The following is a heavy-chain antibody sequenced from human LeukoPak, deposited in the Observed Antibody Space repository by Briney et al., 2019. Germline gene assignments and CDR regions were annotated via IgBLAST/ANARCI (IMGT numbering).Heavy chain of an antibody. CDR3: ARGEDYDFWSGYYGGYYFDY. Sequence: SQTLSLTCTVSGGSISSGGYYWSWIRQHPGKGLEWFGYIYYSGSTYYNPSLKSRVTISVDTSKNQFSLKLSSVTAADTAVYYCARGEDYDFWSGYYGGYYFDYWGQGTLVTVSS. CDR2: IYYSGST. J-gene: IGHJ4*02. CDR1: GGSISSGGYY. V-gene: IGHV4-31*03. D-gene: IGHD3-3*01.